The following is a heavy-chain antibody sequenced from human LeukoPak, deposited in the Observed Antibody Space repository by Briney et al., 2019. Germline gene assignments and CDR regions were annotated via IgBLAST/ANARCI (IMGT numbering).Heavy chain of an antibody. J-gene: IGHJ4*02. D-gene: IGHD1-26*01. CDR1: GYTFITHG. Sequence: ASVKVSCKASGYTFITHGISWVRQAPGQGIEWMGWISTYNGKTNYAQKFQGRVTMTTDTYTTTAYMELTSLRSDDTAVYYCARRPSGSTEIDYWGQGTLVTVSS. CDR3: ARRPSGSTEIDY. V-gene: IGHV1-18*01. CDR2: ISTYNGKT.